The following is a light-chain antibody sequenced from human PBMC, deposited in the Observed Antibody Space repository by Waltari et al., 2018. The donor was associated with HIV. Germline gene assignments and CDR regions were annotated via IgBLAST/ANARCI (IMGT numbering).Light chain of an antibody. CDR3: CSYTDSGTYVV. CDR2: EVF. J-gene: IGLJ2*01. Sequence: QSALTQPASVSGSPGQSLTIACAGTSSDVGSYNLLPCSQQPPGKAPRLIISEVFTRPCGVSVRFSGSNSANTASLTISGLQAEDEADYHCCSYTDSGTYVVFGGGTRLTVL. CDR1: SSDVGSYNL. V-gene: IGLV2-23*02.